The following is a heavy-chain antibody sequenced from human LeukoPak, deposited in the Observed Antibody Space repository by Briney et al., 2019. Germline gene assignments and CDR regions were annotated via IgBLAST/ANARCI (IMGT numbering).Heavy chain of an antibody. CDR2: ISSSSSHI. CDR3: ARGRHVVNNYHYMDV. D-gene: IGHD2-2*01. J-gene: IGHJ6*03. Sequence: GGSLRLSCAASGFTFSSYNMNWVRQAPGKGLEWVSSISSSSSHIYYADSVKGRFTISRDNAKNSLYLQMNSLRAEDTAVYYCARGRHVVNNYHYMDVWGKGTTVTVSS. V-gene: IGHV3-21*01. CDR1: GFTFSSYN.